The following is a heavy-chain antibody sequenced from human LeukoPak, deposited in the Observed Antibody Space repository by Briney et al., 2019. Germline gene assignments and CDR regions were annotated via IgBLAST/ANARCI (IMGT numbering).Heavy chain of an antibody. J-gene: IGHJ4*02. CDR2: IIPIFGTA. CDR1: GYTFTGYY. Sequence: GASVKVSCKASGYTFTGYYMHWVRQATGQGLEWMGGIIPIFGTANYAQKFQGRVTITADKSTSTAYMELSSLRSEDTAVYYCASRRADYGAPGFDYWGQGTLVTVSS. CDR3: ASRRADYGAPGFDY. V-gene: IGHV1-69*06. D-gene: IGHD4-17*01.